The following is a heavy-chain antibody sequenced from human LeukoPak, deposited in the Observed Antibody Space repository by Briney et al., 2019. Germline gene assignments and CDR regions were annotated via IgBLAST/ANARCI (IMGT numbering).Heavy chain of an antibody. CDR2: ISNDGNDK. CDR3: ARDRVIRAADYYFDY. J-gene: IGHJ4*02. D-gene: IGHD6-13*01. V-gene: IGHV3-30-3*01. CDR1: GFTFSAYP. Sequence: GGSLRLSGAASGFTFSAYPMHWVRQAPGKGLEWVAVISNDGNDKYCADSVKGRFTISRDNSKNTVYLQVSSLRTEDTAVYYCARDRVIRAADYYFDYWGQGILVSVSS.